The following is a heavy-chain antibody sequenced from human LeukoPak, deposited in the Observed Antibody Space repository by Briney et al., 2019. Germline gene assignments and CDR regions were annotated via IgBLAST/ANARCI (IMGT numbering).Heavy chain of an antibody. CDR3: AKEGYQYASSWFDY. CDR1: GFTFSSYG. Sequence: TGGSLRLSCEASGFTFSSYGMQWVRQAPGMGPEWVSVISHDGTVTHYADSVKGRFTISRDSSTNTLYLQMDSLRTEDTAVYYCAKEGYQYASSWFDYWGQGTLVTVSS. V-gene: IGHV3-30*18. J-gene: IGHJ4*02. D-gene: IGHD6-13*01. CDR2: ISHDGTVT.